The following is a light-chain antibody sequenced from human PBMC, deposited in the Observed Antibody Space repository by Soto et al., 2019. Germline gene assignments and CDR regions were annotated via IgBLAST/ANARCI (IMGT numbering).Light chain of an antibody. J-gene: IGKJ1*01. V-gene: IGKV3D-15*01. CDR2: GAS. Sequence: EIVVTQSPATLSVSPGERATLSCRASQSVSSNLAWYQQKPGQAPRLLIYGASTRATGIPARFSGSGSGTDFTLTISRLEPEDFVVYYCQQYGSSSWTFGQGTKVDIK. CDR3: QQYGSSSWT. CDR1: QSVSSN.